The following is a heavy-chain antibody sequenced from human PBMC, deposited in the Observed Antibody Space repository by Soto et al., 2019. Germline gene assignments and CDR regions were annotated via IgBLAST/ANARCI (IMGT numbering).Heavy chain of an antibody. Sequence: SETLSLTCAVYGGSFSGYYWSWIRQPPGKGLEWIGEINHSGSTNYNPSLKSRATISVDTSKNQFSLKLSSVTAADTAVYYCARDHGSGKYGMDVWGQGTTVTV. J-gene: IGHJ6*02. V-gene: IGHV4-34*01. CDR2: INHSGST. CDR1: GGSFSGYY. CDR3: ARDHGSGKYGMDV. D-gene: IGHD3-10*01.